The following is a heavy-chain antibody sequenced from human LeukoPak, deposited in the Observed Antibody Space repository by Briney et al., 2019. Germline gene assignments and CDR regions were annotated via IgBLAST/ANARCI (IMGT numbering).Heavy chain of an antibody. V-gene: IGHV3-64D*06. Sequence: GGSLRLSCAASGFTFDDYAMHWVRQAPGKGLEYVSAISSNGDNTYYADSVKGRFTISRDNSKNTLYLQMSSLRADDTAVYYCVRGTGYWGQGTLVTVSS. J-gene: IGHJ4*02. CDR2: ISSNGDNT. CDR1: GFTFDDYA. CDR3: VRGTGY.